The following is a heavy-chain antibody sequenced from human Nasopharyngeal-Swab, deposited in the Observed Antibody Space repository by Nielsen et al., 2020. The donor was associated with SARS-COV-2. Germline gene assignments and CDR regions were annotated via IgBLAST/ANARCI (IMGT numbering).Heavy chain of an antibody. Sequence: GESLKISCAASGFTFSNAWMSWVRQAPGKGLEWVGRIKSKTDGGTTDYAAPVKGRFTISRDNPKNSLYLQMNSLRDEDTAVYYCARDVAIVGATLENWGQGTLVTVSS. CDR2: IKSKTDGGTT. V-gene: IGHV3-15*01. CDR1: GFTFSNAW. CDR3: ARDVAIVGATLEN. J-gene: IGHJ4*02. D-gene: IGHD1-26*01.